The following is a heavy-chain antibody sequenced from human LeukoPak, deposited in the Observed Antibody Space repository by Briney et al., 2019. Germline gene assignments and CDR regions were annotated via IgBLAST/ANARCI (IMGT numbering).Heavy chain of an antibody. V-gene: IGHV3-23*01. CDR2: ISDNGVTR. CDR3: AKAPAPYYYYYGMDV. Sequence: GGSLRLSCAASGFTFSSYVMNWVRQAPGKGLEWVSSISDNGVTRYYAVSVKGRFTISRDNSDNTVYLQMNSLRAEDTAIYYCAKAPAPYYYYYGMDVWGQGTAVTVSS. CDR1: GFTFSSYV. J-gene: IGHJ6*02.